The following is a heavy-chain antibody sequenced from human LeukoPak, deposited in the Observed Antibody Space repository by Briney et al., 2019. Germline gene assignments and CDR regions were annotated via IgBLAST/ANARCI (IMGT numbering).Heavy chain of an antibody. CDR1: GGSFSGYY. J-gene: IGHJ4*02. CDR3: ARAQIAAAGPAHFDY. D-gene: IGHD6-13*01. Sequence: PSETLSLTCAVYGGSFSGYYWSWTRQPPGKGLEWIGEINHSGSTNYNPSLKSRVTISVDTSKNQFSLKLSSVTAADTAVYYCARAQIAAAGPAHFDYWGQGTLVTVSS. V-gene: IGHV4-34*01. CDR2: INHSGST.